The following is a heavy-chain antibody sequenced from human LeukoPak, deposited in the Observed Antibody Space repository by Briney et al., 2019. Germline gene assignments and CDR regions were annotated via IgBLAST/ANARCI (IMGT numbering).Heavy chain of an antibody. J-gene: IGHJ4*02. Sequence: PSGTLSLTCAVSGGSISSSNWWSWVRQPPGKGLEWIGEIYHSGSTNYNPSLKSRVTISVDKSKNQFSLKLSSVTAADTAVYYCARESETYYYGSGSYLLDYWGQGTLVTVSS. CDR3: ARESETYYYGSGSYLLDY. D-gene: IGHD3-10*01. CDR1: GGSISSSNW. V-gene: IGHV4-4*02. CDR2: IYHSGST.